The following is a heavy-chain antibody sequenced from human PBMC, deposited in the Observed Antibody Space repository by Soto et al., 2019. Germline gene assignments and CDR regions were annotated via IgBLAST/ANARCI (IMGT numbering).Heavy chain of an antibody. Sequence: GGSLRLSCAASGFIFDDYAMHWVRQAPGRGLEWVSGISWNSGTIDYADSAKGRFTISRDNAKNSMFLQMNSLRAEDTAFYYCVKDGSLITLGGVLQEWGQGTLVTVSS. D-gene: IGHD3-16*01. CDR3: VKDGSLITLGGVLQE. J-gene: IGHJ4*02. V-gene: IGHV3-9*01. CDR2: ISWNSGTI. CDR1: GFIFDDYA.